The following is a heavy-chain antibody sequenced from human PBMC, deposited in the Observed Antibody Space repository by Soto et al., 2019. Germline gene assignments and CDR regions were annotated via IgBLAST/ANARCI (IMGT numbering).Heavy chain of an antibody. CDR2: IRNDGFTQ. V-gene: IGHV3-33*01. CDR3: ARQWTNYDILTGYFQYYFDY. Sequence: GGSLRLSCEASGLAFSTQGMHWVRQAPDKGLEWVAVIRNDGFTQHYADSVKGRFTISRDNSRSTPYLQMNSLRAEDTAVYYCARQWTNYDILTGYFQYYFDYWGQGTLVTVSS. D-gene: IGHD3-9*01. J-gene: IGHJ4*02. CDR1: GLAFSTQG.